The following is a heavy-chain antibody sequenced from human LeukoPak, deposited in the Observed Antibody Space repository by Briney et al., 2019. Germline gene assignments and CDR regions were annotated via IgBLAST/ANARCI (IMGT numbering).Heavy chain of an antibody. Sequence: SETLSLTCTVSGGSISSYYWSWIRQPPGKGLEWIGYIYYSGSTNYNPSLKSRVTISVDTSKNQFSLKLSSVTAADTAVYYCARIALSNHDYYYYYMDVWGKGTTVTVSS. V-gene: IGHV4-59*12. D-gene: IGHD3-3*02. CDR3: ARIALSNHDYYYYYMDV. CDR2: IYYSGST. CDR1: GGSISSYY. J-gene: IGHJ6*03.